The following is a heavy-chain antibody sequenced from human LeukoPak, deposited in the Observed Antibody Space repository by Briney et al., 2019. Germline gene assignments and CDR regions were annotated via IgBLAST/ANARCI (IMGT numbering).Heavy chain of an antibody. V-gene: IGHV1-2*04. J-gene: IGHJ4*02. Sequence: ASVKVSCKASGYTFTGYYMHWVRQAPGQGLEWMGWINPNSGGTNYAQKFQGWVTVTRDTSISTAYMELSRLRSDDTAVYYCARDIPPAWTTVTTNDYWGQGTLVTVSS. CDR3: ARDIPPAWTTVTTNDY. CDR2: INPNSGGT. CDR1: GYTFTGYY. D-gene: IGHD4-17*01.